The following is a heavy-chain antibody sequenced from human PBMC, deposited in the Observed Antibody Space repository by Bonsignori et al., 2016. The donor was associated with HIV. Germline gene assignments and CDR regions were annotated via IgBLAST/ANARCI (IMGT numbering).Heavy chain of an antibody. D-gene: IGHD2-2*01. V-gene: IGHV4-38-2*02. CDR2: IYHSGTT. Sequence: QVQLQESGPGLVKPSETLSLTCAVSDQSISSGYYWGWIRQPPGKGLQWLGSIYHSGTTYYNPSLRSRVTISVDTSKNHFSLKLNSVTAADTAVYYCARDKDCGTTSCPVEYWGQGILVIVSS. CDR3: ARDKDCGTTSCPVEY. J-gene: IGHJ4*02. CDR1: DQSISSGYY.